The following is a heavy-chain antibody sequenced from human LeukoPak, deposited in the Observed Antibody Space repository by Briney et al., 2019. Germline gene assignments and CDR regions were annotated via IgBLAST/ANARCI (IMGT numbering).Heavy chain of an antibody. D-gene: IGHD3-9*01. CDR2: IYPGDSDT. J-gene: IGHJ3*02. CDR1: GYSFTSYW. Sequence: GGSLKISCKGSGYSFTSYWIGWVRQMPGKGLECMGIIYPGDSDTRYSPSFQGQVTISADKSISTAYLQWSSLKASDTAMYYCARGAGNYDILTGYYSGYAFDIWGQGTMVTVSS. CDR3: ARGAGNYDILTGYYSGYAFDI. V-gene: IGHV5-51*01.